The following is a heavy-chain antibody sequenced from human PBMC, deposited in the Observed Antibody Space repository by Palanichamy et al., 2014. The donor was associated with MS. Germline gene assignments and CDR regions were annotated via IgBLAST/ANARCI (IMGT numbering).Heavy chain of an antibody. CDR1: GSAFSTYA. D-gene: IGHD4-17*01. V-gene: IGHV3-30-3*01. CDR2: ISYDGASK. CDR3: SSPYYGPPDGHDY. J-gene: IGHJ4*02. Sequence: QVQLVESGGGVVQPGRSLRLSCAASGSAFSTYAIHWVRQAPGKGLEWVAVISYDGASKYYADSVKGRFTLSRDNSRNTVFLQMNNLRGEDTAVYFCSSPYYGPPDGHDYWGQGTLVTVSS.